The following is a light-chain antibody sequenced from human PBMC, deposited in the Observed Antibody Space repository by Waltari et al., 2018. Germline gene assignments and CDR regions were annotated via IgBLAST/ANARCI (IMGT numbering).Light chain of an antibody. Sequence: QSVLTQPPPASGTPGQRSPTPGLGTNSNTGGIYINWYQQFPGTAPKLLICRDNQRPSGVPDRFSGSKSGTSASLVISGLRSEDDADYYCATWDNSLSGRVFGGGTRVTVL. CDR3: ATWDNSLSGRV. V-gene: IGLV1-47*01. CDR1: NSNTGGIY. J-gene: IGLJ3*02. CDR2: RDN.